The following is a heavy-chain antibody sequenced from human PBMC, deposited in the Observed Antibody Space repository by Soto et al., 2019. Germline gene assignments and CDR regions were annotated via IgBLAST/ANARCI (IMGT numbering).Heavy chain of an antibody. Sequence: LRLSCAASGFTFSSYGMHWVRQAPGKGLEWVAVISYDGSNKYYADSVKGRFTISRDNSKNTLYLQMNSLRAEDTAVYYCAKVWHYDSSGPNDYWGQGTLVTVSS. J-gene: IGHJ4*02. V-gene: IGHV3-30*18. CDR3: AKVWHYDSSGPNDY. D-gene: IGHD3-22*01. CDR1: GFTFSSYG. CDR2: ISYDGSNK.